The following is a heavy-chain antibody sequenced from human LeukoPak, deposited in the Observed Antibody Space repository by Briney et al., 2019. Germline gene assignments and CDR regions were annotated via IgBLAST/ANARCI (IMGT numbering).Heavy chain of an antibody. J-gene: IGHJ4*02. Sequence: GGSLRLSCAASGFTFSSHALSWVRQAPGKGPEWVSSIGDTGDSTNYADAVKGRFTMSRDKSKNTLYLQMNSLRADDTAVYYCAKHWGSSAYYFLFDFWGQVTLVTVSS. CDR2: IGDTGDST. V-gene: IGHV3-23*01. CDR1: GFTFSSHA. D-gene: IGHD3-22*01. CDR3: AKHWGSSAYYFLFDF.